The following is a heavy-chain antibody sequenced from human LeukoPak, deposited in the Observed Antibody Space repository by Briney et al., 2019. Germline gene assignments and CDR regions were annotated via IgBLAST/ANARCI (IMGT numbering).Heavy chain of an antibody. CDR3: ARGRQYFDY. D-gene: IGHD4-11*01. V-gene: IGHV3-30-3*01. CDR2: ISYDGGNK. Sequence: PGGSLRLSCAASAFTFSSYTMHWVRQAPGKGLEWVAVISYDGGNKYYADSVKGRFTISRDNSKNTLYLQMNSLRAEDTAVYYCARGRQYFDYWGQGTLVTVSS. J-gene: IGHJ4*02. CDR1: AFTFSSYT.